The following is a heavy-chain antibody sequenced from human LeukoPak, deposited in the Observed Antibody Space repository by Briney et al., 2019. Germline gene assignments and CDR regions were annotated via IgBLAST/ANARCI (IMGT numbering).Heavy chain of an antibody. V-gene: IGHV4-39*02. CDR1: GGSMITKDYW. CDR2: IDHAGTT. J-gene: IGHJ2*01. CDR3: ARERSTWNYSKVRYFDL. D-gene: IGHD1-7*01. Sequence: PSETLSLTCVVSGGSMITKDYWWGWIRQSPGKGLEWIGTIDHAGTTFYNVSLKSRVTISVDAPNNQFSLRLNSVGAADTAVYYCARERSTWNYSKVRYFDLWGRGTLVTVSS.